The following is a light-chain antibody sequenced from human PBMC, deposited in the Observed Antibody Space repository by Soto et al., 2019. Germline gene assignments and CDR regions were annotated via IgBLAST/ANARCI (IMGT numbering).Light chain of an antibody. V-gene: IGKV3-20*01. CDR2: GAS. CDR3: QQYGSSPRLT. J-gene: IGKJ4*01. Sequence: EIVLTQSPGTLSLSPGERATLSCRASQSVSSSYLAWYQQKPGQAPRLLIYGASSRATGIPDRFSSSRSATDFTLTISSLEPEDFAVYYCQQYGSSPRLTFGGGTKVEIK. CDR1: QSVSSSY.